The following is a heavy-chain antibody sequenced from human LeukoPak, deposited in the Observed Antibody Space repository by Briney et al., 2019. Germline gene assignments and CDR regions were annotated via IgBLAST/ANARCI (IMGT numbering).Heavy chain of an antibody. CDR3: ARDSPLGDSSGNNVYFDY. J-gene: IGHJ4*02. D-gene: IGHD3-22*01. CDR1: GGSISSSSYY. CDR2: IYYSGST. Sequence: SETLSLTCTVSGGSISSSSYYWGWIHQPPGKGLEWIGSIYYSGSTYYNPSLKSRVTISVDTSKNQFSLKLSSVTAADTAVYYCARDSPLGDSSGNNVYFDYWGQGTLVTVSS. V-gene: IGHV4-39*07.